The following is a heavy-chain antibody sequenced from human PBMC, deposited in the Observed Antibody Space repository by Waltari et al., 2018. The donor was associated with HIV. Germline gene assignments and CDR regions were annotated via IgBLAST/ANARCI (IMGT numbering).Heavy chain of an antibody. CDR2: INHSGST. CDR3: ARGKAGDRNDVSRRRRPYYGMDV. J-gene: IGHJ6*02. Sequence: QVQLQQWGAGLLKPSETLSLTCAVYGGSFSGYYWSWIRQPPGKGLEWIGEINHSGSTNYNPSLKSRVTISVDTSKNQFSLKLSSVTAADTAVYYCARGKAGDRNDVSRRRRPYYGMDVWGQGTTVTVSS. CDR1: GGSFSGYY. D-gene: IGHD1-1*01. V-gene: IGHV4-34*01.